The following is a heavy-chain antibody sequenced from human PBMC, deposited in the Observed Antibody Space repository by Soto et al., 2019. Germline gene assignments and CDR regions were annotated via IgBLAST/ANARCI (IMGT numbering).Heavy chain of an antibody. CDR3: ARECGEYQLLYDY. CDR1: GFTFSSYS. V-gene: IGHV3-21*01. CDR2: ISSSSSYI. Sequence: PGGSLRLSCAASGFTFSSYSMNWVRQAPGKGLEWVSSISSSSSYIYYADSVKGRFTISRDNAKNSLYLQMNSLRAEDTAVYYCARECGEYQLLYDYWGQGTLVTVSS. D-gene: IGHD2-2*02. J-gene: IGHJ4*02.